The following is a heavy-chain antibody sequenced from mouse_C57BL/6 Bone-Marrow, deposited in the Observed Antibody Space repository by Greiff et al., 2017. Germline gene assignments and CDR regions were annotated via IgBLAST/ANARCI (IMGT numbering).Heavy chain of an antibody. Sequence: QVQLQQPGAELVRPGASVKLSCKASGYTFTDYYINWVKQRPGQGLEWIARIYPGSGNTYYNEKFKGKATLTAEKSSSTAYMQLSSLTSEDSAVYFCARSERLRRAWFAYWGQGTLVTVSA. V-gene: IGHV1-76*01. D-gene: IGHD2-4*01. CDR1: GYTFTDYY. J-gene: IGHJ3*01. CDR2: IYPGSGNT. CDR3: ARSERLRRAWFAY.